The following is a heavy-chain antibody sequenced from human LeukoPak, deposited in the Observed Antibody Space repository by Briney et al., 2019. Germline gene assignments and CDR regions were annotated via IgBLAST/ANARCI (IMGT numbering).Heavy chain of an antibody. Sequence: ASVKVSCKASGYNFRSYTMTWVRQAPGQGLEWMGWISPYNGDTRYALRLQGRVSMTTDTSTATVYMDLRNLRSDDTAVYYCARLNYYYMDVWGKGTRVTVSS. V-gene: IGHV1-18*01. CDR2: ISPYNGDT. CDR3: ARLNYYYMDV. J-gene: IGHJ6*03. CDR1: GYNFRSYT.